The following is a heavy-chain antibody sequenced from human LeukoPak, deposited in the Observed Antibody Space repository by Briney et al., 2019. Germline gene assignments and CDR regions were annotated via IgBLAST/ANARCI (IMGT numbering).Heavy chain of an antibody. CDR3: ARDNAEWDLLSDY. J-gene: IGHJ4*02. CDR2: ISSSSSYI. Sequence: GGSLRLSCAASGFTFSSYSMNWVRQAPGKGLEWVSSISSSSSYIYYADSVKGRFTISRDNAKSSLYLQMNSLRAEDTAVYYCARDNAEWDLLSDYWGQGTLVTVSS. D-gene: IGHD1-26*01. V-gene: IGHV3-21*06. CDR1: GFTFSSYS.